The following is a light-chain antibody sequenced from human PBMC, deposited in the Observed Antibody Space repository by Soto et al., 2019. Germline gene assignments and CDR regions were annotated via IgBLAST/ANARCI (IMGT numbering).Light chain of an antibody. Sequence: IQMTQSPSSLSASVGDRVTITCQASQGISRSLAWYQQKPGKAPKLLIYSASSLQSGVPSRFSGSAFGTDFTLTISSLQPEDFATYYCQQADTFPITFGQGTRLEIK. J-gene: IGKJ5*01. V-gene: IGKV1-12*01. CDR2: SAS. CDR3: QQADTFPIT. CDR1: QGISRS.